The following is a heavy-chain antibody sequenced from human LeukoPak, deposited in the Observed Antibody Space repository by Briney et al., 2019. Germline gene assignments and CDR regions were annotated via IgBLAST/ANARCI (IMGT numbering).Heavy chain of an antibody. V-gene: IGHV4-59*12. Sequence: PSETLSLTCTVSGDSFSSYHWSWLRQPPGKGQEWIGYISSGGRTSYNPSLQSRVTISVDTSKNQFSLKLSSVTAADTAVYYCARVGRGDHTWGSYYCDHWGQGTLVSVSS. D-gene: IGHD3-16*01. CDR2: ISSGGRT. CDR1: GDSFSSYH. J-gene: IGHJ4*02. CDR3: ARVGRGDHTWGSYYCDH.